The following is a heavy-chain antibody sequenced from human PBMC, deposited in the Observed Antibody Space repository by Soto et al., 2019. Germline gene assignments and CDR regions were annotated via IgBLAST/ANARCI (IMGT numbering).Heavy chain of an antibody. CDR2: ISYDGSNK. J-gene: IGHJ4*02. CDR3: VASLDY. CDR1: GFTFSSYA. Sequence: GGSLRLSCAASGFTFSSYAMHWVRQAPGKGLEWVAVISYDGSNKYYADSVKGRFTISRGNSKNTLYLQMNSLRAEDTAVYYCVASLDYWGQGTLVTVSS. V-gene: IGHV3-30-3*01.